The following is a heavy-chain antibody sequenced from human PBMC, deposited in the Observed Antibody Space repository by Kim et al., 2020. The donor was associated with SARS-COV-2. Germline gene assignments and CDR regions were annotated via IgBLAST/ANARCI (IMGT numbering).Heavy chain of an antibody. D-gene: IGHD4-17*01. CDR1: GFTFSNAW. Sequence: GGSLRLSCAASGFTFSNAWMSWVRQAPGKGLEWVGRIKSKTDGGTTDYAAPVKGRFTISRDDSKNTLYLQMNSLKTEDTAVYYCTTAAIYGDYVYYFDYWGQGTLVTVSS. V-gene: IGHV3-15*01. J-gene: IGHJ4*02. CDR2: IKSKTDGGTT. CDR3: TTAAIYGDYVYYFDY.